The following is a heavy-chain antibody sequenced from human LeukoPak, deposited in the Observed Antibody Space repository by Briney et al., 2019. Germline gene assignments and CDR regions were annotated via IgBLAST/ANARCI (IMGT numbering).Heavy chain of an antibody. CDR3: ARDSGGLDY. CDR1: GFTFSSYW. CDR2: INTDGSST. D-gene: IGHD3-10*01. V-gene: IGHV3-74*01. Sequence: GSLILSCGASGFTFSSYWMHWVRQAPGKGLVWVSRINTDGSSTNYADSVKGRFTISRDNAKNTLYLQMNSLRAEDTAVYYCARDSGGLDYWGQGTPVTVSS. J-gene: IGHJ4*02.